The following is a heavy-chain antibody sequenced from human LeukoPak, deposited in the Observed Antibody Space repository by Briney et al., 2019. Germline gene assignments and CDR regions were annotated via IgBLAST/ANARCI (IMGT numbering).Heavy chain of an antibody. J-gene: IGHJ4*02. V-gene: IGHV3-48*01. Sequence: GGPLRLSCTVSGFTVSCNSMSWVRQAPGKGLEWVSYISSSSSTIYYADSVKGRFTISRDNAKNSLYLQMNSLRAEDTAVYYCAREGYSPYWGQGTLVTVSS. CDR3: AREGYSPY. CDR2: ISSSSSTI. D-gene: IGHD6-13*01. CDR1: GFTVSCNS.